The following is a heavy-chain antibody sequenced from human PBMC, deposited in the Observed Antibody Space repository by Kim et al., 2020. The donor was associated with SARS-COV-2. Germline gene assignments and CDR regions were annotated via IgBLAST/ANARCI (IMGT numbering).Heavy chain of an antibody. CDR1: GFTFSSYA. CDR3: ARAPTEQLGGY. J-gene: IGHJ4*02. Sequence: GGSLRLSCAASGFTFSSYAMHWVRQAPGKGLEWVAVISYDGSNKYYADSVKGRFTISRDNSKNTLYLQMNSLRAEDTAVYYCARAPTEQLGGYWGQGTLVTVSS. V-gene: IGHV3-30*04. CDR2: ISYDGSNK. D-gene: IGHD6-6*01.